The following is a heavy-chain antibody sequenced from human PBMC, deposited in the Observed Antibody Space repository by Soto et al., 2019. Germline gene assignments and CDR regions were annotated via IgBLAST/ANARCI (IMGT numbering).Heavy chain of an antibody. CDR3: AREDSSGWVHSRQIHLDY. Sequence: PVGSLGLSCAASGCTFSSYRMNWVGEAPGKGWEGVSSISSSSSYIYYADSVKGRSTISRDNAKNSLYLQMNSLRAEDTAVYYCAREDSSGWVHSRQIHLDYWGQGTLVTVSS. V-gene: IGHV3-21*01. J-gene: IGHJ4*02. D-gene: IGHD6-19*01. CDR2: ISSSSSYI. CDR1: GCTFSSYR.